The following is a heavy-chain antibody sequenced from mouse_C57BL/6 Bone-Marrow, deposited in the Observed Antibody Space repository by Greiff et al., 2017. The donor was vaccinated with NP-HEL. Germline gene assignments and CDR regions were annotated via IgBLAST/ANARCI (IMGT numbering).Heavy chain of an antibody. CDR3: ARPRGSVDY. CDR2: IYPRSGNT. J-gene: IGHJ2*01. CDR1: GYTFTSYG. Sequence: LVESGAELARPGASVKLSCKASGYTFTSYGISWVKQRTGQGLEWIGEIYPRSGNTYYNEKFKGKATLTADKSSSTAYMELRSLTSEDSAVYFCARPRGSVDYWGQGTTLTVSS. V-gene: IGHV1-81*01.